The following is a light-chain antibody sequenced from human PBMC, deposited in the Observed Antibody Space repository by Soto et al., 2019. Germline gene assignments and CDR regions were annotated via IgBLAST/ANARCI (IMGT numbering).Light chain of an antibody. Sequence: QAVVTQSPSASASLGASVKLTCTLSSGHSNYAIAWHQQQSEKGPRYLMKLNSDGSHSKGDGIPDRFSGSSSGAERYLTISSLQSEDEADYYCQTWGSGIVVFGGGTKLTFL. CDR2: LNSDGSH. V-gene: IGLV4-69*01. J-gene: IGLJ2*01. CDR3: QTWGSGIVV. CDR1: SGHSNYA.